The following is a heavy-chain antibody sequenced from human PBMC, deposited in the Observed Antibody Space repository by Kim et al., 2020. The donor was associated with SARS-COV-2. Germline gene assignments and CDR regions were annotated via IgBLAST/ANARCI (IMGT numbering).Heavy chain of an antibody. Sequence: GGSLRRSCAASGFTLSSYSMNWVRQAPGKGLEWVSVISSRSTYKHYADSVKGRFTISRDNAKNSLYLQMNNLRVEDTAMYYCARDDLYYGSGEEYGMDVWGQGTTVTVSS. CDR3: ARDDLYYGSGEEYGMDV. V-gene: IGHV3-21*01. D-gene: IGHD3-10*01. J-gene: IGHJ6*02. CDR1: GFTLSSYS. CDR2: ISSRSTYK.